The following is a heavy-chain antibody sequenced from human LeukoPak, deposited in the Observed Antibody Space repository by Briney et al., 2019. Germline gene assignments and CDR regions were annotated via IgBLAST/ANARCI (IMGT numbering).Heavy chain of an antibody. CDR2: IKQDGSEK. CDR3: AKDRSWYYYDSSGPAYYFDY. V-gene: IGHV3-7*03. D-gene: IGHD3-22*01. J-gene: IGHJ4*02. Sequence: PGGSLRLSCAASGFTFSSYWMSWVRQAPGKGLEWVANIKQDGSEKYYVDSVKGRFTISRDNSKNTLYLQMNSLRAEDTAVYYCAKDRSWYYYDSSGPAYYFDYWGQGTLVTVSS. CDR1: GFTFSSYW.